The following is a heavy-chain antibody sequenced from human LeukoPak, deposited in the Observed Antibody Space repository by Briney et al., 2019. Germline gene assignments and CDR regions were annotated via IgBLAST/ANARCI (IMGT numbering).Heavy chain of an antibody. Sequence: GGSLRLSCAASGLTFSSYSMNWVRQAPGKGLEWVSYISRSSSTIYYADSVKGRFTISRDNAKNSVYLQMNSLRAEDTAVYYCARDPYSSSSFDYWGQGTLVTVSS. CDR2: ISRSSSTI. J-gene: IGHJ4*02. CDR1: GLTFSSYS. D-gene: IGHD6-6*01. CDR3: ARDPYSSSSFDY. V-gene: IGHV3-48*01.